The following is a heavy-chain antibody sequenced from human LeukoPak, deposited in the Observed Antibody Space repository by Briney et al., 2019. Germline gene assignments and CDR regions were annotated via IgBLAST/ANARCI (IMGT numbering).Heavy chain of an antibody. D-gene: IGHD3-10*01. CDR2: INRDGSDT. CDR3: AREDFGVDF. CDR1: GFTFNSYY. Sequence: GGSLRLSCADSGFTFNSYYMNWVRHAPGKGLVWVSRINRDGSDTIYAESVKGRFTISRDNAKNTLFLQVNSLRAEDTAVYYCAREDFGVDFWGQGTQVTVSS. V-gene: IGHV3-74*01. J-gene: IGHJ4*02.